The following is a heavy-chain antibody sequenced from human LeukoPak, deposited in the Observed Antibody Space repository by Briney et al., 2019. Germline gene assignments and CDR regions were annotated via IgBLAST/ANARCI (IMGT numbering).Heavy chain of an antibody. CDR1: GIVFSSYA. J-gene: IGHJ3*02. CDR2: VSGNGDRT. D-gene: IGHD4-17*01. Sequence: GGSLRLSCAASGIVFSSYAMTWLRQAPGKGLEWVSSVSGNGDRTQYADSGKGRFTISRDNSKNTLYLQMNSLRAEDTAVYYCAKDPNGDYVGAFDMWGQGTLVTVSP. CDR3: AKDPNGDYVGAFDM. V-gene: IGHV3-23*01.